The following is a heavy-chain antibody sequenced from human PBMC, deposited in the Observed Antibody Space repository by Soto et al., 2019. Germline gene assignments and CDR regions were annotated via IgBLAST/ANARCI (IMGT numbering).Heavy chain of an antibody. Sequence: EVQLLESGGDLIQPGGSLRLSCAASEFTFSSYATTWVRQDPAKGLQWVSYISGNGDNANYADSVKGRFTISRDNSKNTLYLQMSSLRAEDTALYCCAKVAPLYWYFDLWGRGTLVAV. CDR2: ISGNGDNA. J-gene: IGHJ2*01. V-gene: IGHV3-23*01. CDR3: AKVAPLYWYFDL. D-gene: IGHD5-12*01. CDR1: EFTFSSYA.